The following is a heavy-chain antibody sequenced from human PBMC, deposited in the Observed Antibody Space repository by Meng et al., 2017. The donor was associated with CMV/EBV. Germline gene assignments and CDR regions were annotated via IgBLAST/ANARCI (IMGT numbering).Heavy chain of an antibody. D-gene: IGHD3-22*01. J-gene: IGHJ3*02. V-gene: IGHV3-7*01. CDR3: ARERGRMIVVARGFDAFDI. CDR1: GFTFSSYW. CDR2: IKQDGSEK. Sequence: GGSLRLSCAASGFTFSSYWMSWVRQAPGKGLEWVANIKQDGSEKYYVDSVKGQFTISRDNAKNSLYLQMNSLRAEDTAVYYCARERGRMIVVARGFDAFDIWGQGTMVTVSS.